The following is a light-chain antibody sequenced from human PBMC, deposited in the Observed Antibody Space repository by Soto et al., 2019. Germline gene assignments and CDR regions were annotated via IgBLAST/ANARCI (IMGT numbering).Light chain of an antibody. Sequence: EIVLTQSPATPSLSPGERATLSCRASQNIGRYLAWYQQTPGQVPRLLIYDVSDRATGIPARFSGSGSVTAFTLTIGSLEHTDFAVYLCQQRRSWPLTFGGGTKGESK. CDR2: DVS. J-gene: IGKJ4*01. V-gene: IGKV3-11*01. CDR3: QQRRSWPLT. CDR1: QNIGRY.